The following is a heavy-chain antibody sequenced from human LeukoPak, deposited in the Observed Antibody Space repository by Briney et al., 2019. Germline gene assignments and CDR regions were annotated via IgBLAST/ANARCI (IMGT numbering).Heavy chain of an antibody. J-gene: IGHJ4*02. CDR2: ISSSGSTI. CDR3: AKARGASDSSPDY. CDR1: GFTFSDYY. D-gene: IGHD2-15*01. Sequence: GGSLRLSCAASGFTFSDYYMSWIRQAPGKGLEWVSYISSSGSTIYYADSVKGRFTISRDNAKNSLYLQMNSLRAEDTAVHYYAKARGASDSSPDYWGQGTLVTVSS. V-gene: IGHV3-11*01.